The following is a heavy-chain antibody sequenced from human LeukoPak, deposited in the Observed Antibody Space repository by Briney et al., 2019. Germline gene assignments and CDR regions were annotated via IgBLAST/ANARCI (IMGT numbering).Heavy chain of an antibody. Sequence: GESLKISCKGSGYSFTSYWIGWVRQMPGKGLEWMGIIYPGDSDTRYSPSFQGQVTISADKSISTAHLQWSSLKASDTAMYYCARRLRTAMVEYYFDYWGQGTLVTVSS. D-gene: IGHD5-18*01. J-gene: IGHJ4*02. V-gene: IGHV5-51*01. CDR3: ARRLRTAMVEYYFDY. CDR1: GYSFTSYW. CDR2: IYPGDSDT.